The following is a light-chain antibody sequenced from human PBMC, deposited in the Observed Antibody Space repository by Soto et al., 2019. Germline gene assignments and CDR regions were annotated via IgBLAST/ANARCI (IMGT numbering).Light chain of an antibody. CDR2: NNN. J-gene: IGLJ2*01. V-gene: IGLV1-44*01. CDR1: TSNIGSNA. Sequence: QSVLTQPPSASGTPGQRVTISCSGSTSNIGSNAVNWYQHLPGTAPKLLIYNNNQRPSGVPDRFSGSKSGTSASLAISGLQSEDEADYYCAAWDDSLVGPRILGGGTKLTVL. CDR3: AAWDDSLVGPRI.